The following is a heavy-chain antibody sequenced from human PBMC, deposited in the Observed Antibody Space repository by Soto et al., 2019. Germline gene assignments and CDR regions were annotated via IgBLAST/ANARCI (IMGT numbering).Heavy chain of an antibody. CDR1: GGSFSGYY. Sequence: PSETLSLTCAVYGGSFSGYYWSWIRQPPGKGLEWIGEINHSGSTNYNPSLKSRVTISVDTSKNQFSLKLSSVTAADTAVYYCASRYCSSTSCYDVAFDIWGQGTMVTVSS. V-gene: IGHV4-34*01. D-gene: IGHD2-2*01. CDR3: ASRYCSSTSCYDVAFDI. CDR2: INHSGST. J-gene: IGHJ3*02.